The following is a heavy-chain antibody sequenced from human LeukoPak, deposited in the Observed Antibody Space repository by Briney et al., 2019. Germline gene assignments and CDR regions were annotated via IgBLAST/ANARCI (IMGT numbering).Heavy chain of an antibody. J-gene: IGHJ4*02. V-gene: IGHV4-30-2*01. D-gene: IGHD4-23*01. CDR1: GGSISSGGYS. CDR3: ARGTNYGGNFDY. Sequence: PSETLSLTRAVSGGSISSGGYSWSWIRQPPGKGLEWIGYIYHSGSTYYNPSLKSRVTISVDRSKNQFSLKLSSVTAADTAVYYCARGTNYGGNFDYWGQGTLVTVSS. CDR2: IYHSGST.